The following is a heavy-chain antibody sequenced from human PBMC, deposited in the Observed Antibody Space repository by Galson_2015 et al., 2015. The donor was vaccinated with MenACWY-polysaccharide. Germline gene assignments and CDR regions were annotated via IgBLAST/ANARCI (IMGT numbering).Heavy chain of an antibody. J-gene: IGHJ5*02. CDR2: INADGSAT. Sequence: SLRLSCAVSGFSSSTYWMHWVRHAPGKGLVWVSRINADGSATDYADSVRGRFTISRDNAKNTLYLEMNSLRAEDTAVYYCTKAGAKYCRGSSCYFNWFDPWGQGTLVTVSS. D-gene: IGHD2-15*01. CDR1: GFSSSTYW. V-gene: IGHV3-74*01. CDR3: TKAGAKYCRGSSCYFNWFDP.